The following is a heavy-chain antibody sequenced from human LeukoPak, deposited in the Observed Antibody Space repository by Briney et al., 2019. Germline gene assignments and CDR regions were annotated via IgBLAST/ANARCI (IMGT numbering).Heavy chain of an antibody. V-gene: IGHV4-34*01. CDR3: ARVPRRGSGWYGPPYYYYGMDV. CDR2: INHSGST. CDR1: GGSFSGYY. J-gene: IGHJ6*02. Sequence: SETLSLTCAVYGGSFSGYYWSWIRQPPGKGLEWIGEINHSGSTNYNPSLKSRVTISVDTSKNQFSLKLSSVTAADTAVYYCARVPRRGSGWYGPPYYYYGMDVWGHGTTVTVSS. D-gene: IGHD6-19*01.